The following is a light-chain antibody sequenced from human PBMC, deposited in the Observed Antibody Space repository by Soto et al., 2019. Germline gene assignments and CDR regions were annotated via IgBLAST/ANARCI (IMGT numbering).Light chain of an antibody. J-gene: IGKJ1*01. CDR1: QSVASSY. Sequence: EVVLTQSPGTLSLSPGERVTLSCRASQSVASSYLAWYQQKPGRAPRLLFYSASSRATGIPDRFSGSGSGTDFTLIISRLEPEDFAVYYCHHFGSLPETFGQGTNVE. CDR3: HHFGSLPET. CDR2: SAS. V-gene: IGKV3-20*01.